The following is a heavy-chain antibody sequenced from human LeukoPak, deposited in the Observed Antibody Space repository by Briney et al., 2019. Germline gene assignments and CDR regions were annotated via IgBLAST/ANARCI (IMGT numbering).Heavy chain of an antibody. CDR3: ARVRGSARHYFDY. CDR1: GYTFTGYF. Sequence: ASVKVSCKASGYTFTGYFMHWVRQAPGQGLEWMGWINPNNGGTNYTQKFQGRVTMTRDTSISTAYMELSRLRSDDTAVYYCARVRGSARHYFDYWGQGTLVTVSS. J-gene: IGHJ4*02. D-gene: IGHD1-26*01. CDR2: INPNNGGT. V-gene: IGHV1-2*02.